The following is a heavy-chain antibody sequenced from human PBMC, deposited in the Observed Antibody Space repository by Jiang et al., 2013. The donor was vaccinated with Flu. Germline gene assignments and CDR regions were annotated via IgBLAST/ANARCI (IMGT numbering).Heavy chain of an antibody. CDR2: INPNTGGV. Sequence: SGAEVKMPGASVRVSCKASGYTFTDYYVHWVRQAPGQGLEWMGYINPNTGGVNFAPKFQGRVTMTRDTSTTTAYMELSGLRSDDAAVFFCARSGEQILTGYPNWFDPWGQGTLVTVSS. V-gene: IGHV1-2*02. J-gene: IGHJ5*02. D-gene: IGHD3-9*01. CDR1: GYTFTDYY. CDR3: ARSGEQILTGYPNWFDP.